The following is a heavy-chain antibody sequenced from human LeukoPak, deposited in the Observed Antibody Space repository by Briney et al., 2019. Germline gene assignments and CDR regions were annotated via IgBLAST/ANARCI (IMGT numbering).Heavy chain of an antibody. J-gene: IGHJ5*02. D-gene: IGHD3-10*01. CDR1: GSTFTNNW. CDR2: IYPGDSDT. V-gene: IGHV5-51*01. CDR3: ARHPPYYRGSRWFDP. Sequence: KKPGESLKISCKGSGSTFTNNWIAWVRQMPGKDLEWMGIIYPGDSDTRYSPSFQGQVTISADKSISTAYLQWSSLKASDTAIYYCARHPPYYRGSRWFDPWGQGTLVTVST.